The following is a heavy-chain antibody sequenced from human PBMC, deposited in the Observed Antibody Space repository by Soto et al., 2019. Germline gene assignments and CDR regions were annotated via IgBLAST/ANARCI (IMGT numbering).Heavy chain of an antibody. J-gene: IGHJ3*02. CDR1: GGFVSSGSYY. V-gene: IGHV4-34*01. Sequence: QVQLQQWGAGLLKPSETLSLTCAVYGGFVSSGSYYWSWIRQPPGKGLEWIGEMSHSGGTHFNPSLKSRFTISVDTSKNQFSLKMSSVTAADTALYYCARVARGTATTVVDAFDIWGPGTMVTVSS. CDR3: ARVARGTATTVVDAFDI. CDR2: MSHSGGT. D-gene: IGHD1-1*01.